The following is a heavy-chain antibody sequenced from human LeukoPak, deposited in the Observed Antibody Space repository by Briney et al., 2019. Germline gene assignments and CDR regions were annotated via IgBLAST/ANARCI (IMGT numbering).Heavy chain of an antibody. V-gene: IGHV3-23*01. CDR3: AKNAAGIVLMIYAPLDS. CDR1: GFTFSSYA. Sequence: GGSLRLSCAASGFTFSSYAMSWVRQAPGKGLEWVSAISGSGVGTDYADSVKGRFTISGDESKNTLSLQMNSLRPEDTAVYYCAKNAAGIVLMIYAPLDSWGQGTLVTVSS. CDR2: ISGSGVGT. D-gene: IGHD2-8*01. J-gene: IGHJ4*02.